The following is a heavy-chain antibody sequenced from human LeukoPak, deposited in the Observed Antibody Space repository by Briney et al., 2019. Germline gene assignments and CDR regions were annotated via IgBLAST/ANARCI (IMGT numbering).Heavy chain of an antibody. Sequence: GGSLRLSCAASGFTFCDYGMHWVRQAPGKGVEWVALIWYDGTTKDYADSVKGRFTISRDNSKNTLYLQMNSLRAKDTAVYYCARARMVGGTTYYFAYWGQGTLVTVSS. CDR3: ARARMVGGTTYYFAY. D-gene: IGHD1-26*01. CDR1: GFTFCDYG. V-gene: IGHV3-33*01. J-gene: IGHJ4*02. CDR2: IWYDGTTK.